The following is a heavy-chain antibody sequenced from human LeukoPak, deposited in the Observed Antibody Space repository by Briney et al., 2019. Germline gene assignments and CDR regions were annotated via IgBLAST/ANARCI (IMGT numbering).Heavy chain of an antibody. Sequence: GGSLRLSCAASGLTFSSHWMHWVRQAPGKGLVWVSRITNDGSSTTYADSVKGRFTISRDNAKNMLYLQVNSLRAEDTAVYYFATQQGGNPAYWGQGTLVTVSS. D-gene: IGHD1-14*01. CDR3: ATQQGGNPAY. J-gene: IGHJ4*02. V-gene: IGHV3-74*01. CDR1: GLTFSSHW. CDR2: ITNDGSST.